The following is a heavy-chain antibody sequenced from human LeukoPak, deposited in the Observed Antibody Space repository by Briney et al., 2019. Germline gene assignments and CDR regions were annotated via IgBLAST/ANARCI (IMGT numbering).Heavy chain of an antibody. J-gene: IGHJ4*02. D-gene: IGHD1-26*01. CDR1: GGSISSYY. Sequence: PSETLSLTCTVSGGSISSYYWSWIRQPPGKGLEWIGYIYYSGSTNYNPSLKSRVTISVDTSKNQFSLKLSSVTVADTAVYYCARHAGLVGAQIDYWGQGTLVTVSS. CDR2: IYYSGST. CDR3: ARHAGLVGAQIDY. V-gene: IGHV4-59*08.